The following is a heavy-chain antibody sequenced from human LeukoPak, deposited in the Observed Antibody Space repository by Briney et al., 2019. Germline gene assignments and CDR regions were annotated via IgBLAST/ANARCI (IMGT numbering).Heavy chain of an antibody. V-gene: IGHV1-18*04. J-gene: IGHJ4*02. CDR2: ISAYNGNT. CDR3: ARDRRMVRGVIPYFDY. D-gene: IGHD3-10*01. CDR1: GYTFTGYY. Sequence: ASVKVSCKASGYTFTGYYMHWVRQAPGQGLEWMGWISAYNGNTNYAQKLQGRVTMTTDTSTSTAYMELRSLRSDDTAVYYCARDRRMVRGVIPYFDYWGQGTLVTVSS.